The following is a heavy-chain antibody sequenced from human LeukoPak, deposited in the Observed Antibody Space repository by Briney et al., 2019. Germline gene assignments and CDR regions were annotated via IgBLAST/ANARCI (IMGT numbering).Heavy chain of an antibody. CDR2: INHSGST. V-gene: IGHV4-34*01. Sequence: SETLSLTCAVYGGSFSGYYWSWIRQPPGKGLEWIGEINHSGSTNYNPSLKSRVTISVDTSKNQFSLKLSSVTAADTAVYYCASGPHYYFDYWGQGTLVTVSS. CDR1: GGSFSGYY. J-gene: IGHJ4*02. D-gene: IGHD3-3*02. CDR3: ASGPHYYFDY.